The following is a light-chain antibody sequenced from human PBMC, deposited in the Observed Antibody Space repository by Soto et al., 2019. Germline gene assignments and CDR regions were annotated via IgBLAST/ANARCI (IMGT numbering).Light chain of an antibody. Sequence: EIVLTQSPGTLSLSPGERATLSCRASQSISSNLAWYQQKPGQAPRLLIYGASTRAPDIPARFSGSGSGTEFTLTISSLQFDDSAVYYCQQYNNWWTFGQGTKVDIK. CDR1: QSISSN. V-gene: IGKV3-15*01. J-gene: IGKJ1*01. CDR3: QQYNNWWT. CDR2: GAS.